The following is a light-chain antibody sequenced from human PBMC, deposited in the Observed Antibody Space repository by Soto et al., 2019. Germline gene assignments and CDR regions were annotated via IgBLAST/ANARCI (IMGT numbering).Light chain of an antibody. Sequence: EIVLTQSPATLSLSPGERASLSCRASQSVSNSYLAWYQQKPGQAPRLLIFGASNRATGIPDRFSGSGSGTDFTLTISRLEPEDFEVYYCQQYGTSPRTFGQGTKLEIK. V-gene: IGKV3-20*01. CDR1: QSVSNSY. J-gene: IGKJ2*01. CDR2: GAS. CDR3: QQYGTSPRT.